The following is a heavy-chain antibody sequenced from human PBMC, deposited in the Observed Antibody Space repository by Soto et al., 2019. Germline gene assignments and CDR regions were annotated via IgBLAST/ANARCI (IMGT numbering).Heavy chain of an antibody. CDR3: ARGRYYDILTGNNWFDP. D-gene: IGHD3-9*01. J-gene: IGHJ5*02. CDR2: IIPILGIA. V-gene: IGHV1-69*02. Sequence: ASVKVSCKASGGTFSSYTISWVRQAPGQGLEWMGRIIPILGIANYAQKFQGRVTITADKSTSTAYMELSSLRSEDTAVYYCARGRYYDILTGNNWFDPWGQGTLVTVSS. CDR1: GGTFSSYT.